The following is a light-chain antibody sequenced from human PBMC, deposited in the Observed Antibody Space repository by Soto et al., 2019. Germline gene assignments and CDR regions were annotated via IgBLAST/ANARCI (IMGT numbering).Light chain of an antibody. CDR1: QSVSNTY. CDR3: QLYDSSSWT. CDR2: GAS. J-gene: IGKJ1*01. Sequence: EIVLTQSPGTLSLSAGDTATLSCRASQSVSNTYLAWYQQKPGQAPRLLIYGASSRATGFPDRFSGSGSGTDFTLTISRLETEDFAVYYCQLYDSSSWTFGQGTKVDI. V-gene: IGKV3-20*01.